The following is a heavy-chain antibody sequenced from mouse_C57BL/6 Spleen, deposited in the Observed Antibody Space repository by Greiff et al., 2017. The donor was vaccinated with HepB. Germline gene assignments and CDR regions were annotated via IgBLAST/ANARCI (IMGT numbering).Heavy chain of an antibody. CDR2: INPNNGGT. Sequence: EVQLQQSGPELVKPGASVKIPCKASGYTFTDYNMAWVKQSHGKSLEWIGDINPNNGGTIYNQKFKGKATLTVDKSSSTAYMELRSLTSEDTAVYYCARGYYDYDRTFAYWGQGTLVTVSA. CDR1: GYTFTDYN. D-gene: IGHD2-4*01. CDR3: ARGYYDYDRTFAY. V-gene: IGHV1-18*01. J-gene: IGHJ3*01.